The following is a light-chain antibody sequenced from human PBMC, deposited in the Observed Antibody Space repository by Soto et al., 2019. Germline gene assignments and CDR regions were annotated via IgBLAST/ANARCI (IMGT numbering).Light chain of an antibody. V-gene: IGKV3-11*01. CDR2: DAS. Sequence: EIMLTQSPVTLSLSPGERATLSCRASQSVVNYLAWYQQKPGQAPRLLIYDASKRATGIPARFSGSGYGTDFTLTISSLEPEDFAIYYCQQRSNWPLTFGGGTKVEIK. CDR1: QSVVNY. J-gene: IGKJ4*01. CDR3: QQRSNWPLT.